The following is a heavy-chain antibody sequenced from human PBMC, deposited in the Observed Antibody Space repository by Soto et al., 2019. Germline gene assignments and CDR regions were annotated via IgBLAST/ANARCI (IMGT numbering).Heavy chain of an antibody. CDR1: GYSFTDYH. CDR3: ARGDSTDCSYGVCSFFYNHDMDV. Sequence: GASVKVSCKASGYSFTDYHIHWVRQAPGQGLEWLGRINPKSGGTSTAQKFQGWVTMTTDTSISTASMELTRLTSDDTAIYYCARGDSTDCSYGVCSFFYNHDMDVWGQGTTVTVSS. D-gene: IGHD2-8*01. J-gene: IGHJ6*02. CDR2: INPKSGGT. V-gene: IGHV1-2*04.